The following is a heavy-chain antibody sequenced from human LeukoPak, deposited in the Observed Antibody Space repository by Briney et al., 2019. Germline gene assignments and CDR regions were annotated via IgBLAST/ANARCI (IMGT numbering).Heavy chain of an antibody. CDR1: GYTFTSNH. Sequence: ASVKISCKASGYTFTSNHIHCVRQAPGQGLEWMGVINPSGDSTSYAQKFQGRVTMTRDTSTSTVYMELSSLRSEDTAIYYCARPLGYCSSTSCYGGTVFDYWGQGTLVTVSS. D-gene: IGHD2-2*01. J-gene: IGHJ4*02. CDR3: ARPLGYCSSTSCYGGTVFDY. V-gene: IGHV1-46*01. CDR2: INPSGDST.